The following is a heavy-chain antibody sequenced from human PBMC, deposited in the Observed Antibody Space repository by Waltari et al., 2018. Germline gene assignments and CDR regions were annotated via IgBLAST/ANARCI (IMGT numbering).Heavy chain of an antibody. CDR3: AREKSIAARYYYYYMDV. J-gene: IGHJ6*03. CDR2: INHSGST. D-gene: IGHD6-6*01. Sequence: QVQLQESGPGLVKPSETLSLTCAVYGGSFSGYYWSWIRQPPGKGLEWIGEINHSGSTNYNPSLKSRVTISVDTSKNQFSLKLSSVTAADTAVYYCAREKSIAARYYYYYMDVWGKGTTVTISS. CDR1: GGSFSGYY. V-gene: IGHV4-34*01.